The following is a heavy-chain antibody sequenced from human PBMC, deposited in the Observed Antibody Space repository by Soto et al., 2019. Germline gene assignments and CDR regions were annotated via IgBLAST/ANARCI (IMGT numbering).Heavy chain of an antibody. J-gene: IGHJ5*02. CDR1: GGSFSPYY. D-gene: IGHD3-3*02. CDR3: ARLGAFYQSLDP. V-gene: IGHV4-59*08. Sequence: QLQLQESGPGLVKPSETLSITCTVSGGSFSPYYCSWIRQPPGKGLEWVGYIYYAGSTSYNPSLKGRVTISLDTSKSQCSLSLSSVTAADTAVYYCARLGAFYQSLDPWGPGTLVTVSS. CDR2: IYYAGST.